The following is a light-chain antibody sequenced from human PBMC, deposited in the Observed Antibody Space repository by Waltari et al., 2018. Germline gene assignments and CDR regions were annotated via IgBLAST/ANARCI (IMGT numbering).Light chain of an antibody. Sequence: DILLTQSPVFLSAFVGDRVTISFRSSQTVNTYLNWYQQKLGEAPKLLIYAASTLQSGVPPRFSGTGSGTVFTLLILSLQPEDFATYVCQQSYSTPYTFGPGT. J-gene: IGKJ2*01. CDR3: QQSYSTPYT. CDR2: AAS. V-gene: IGKV1-39*01. CDR1: QTVNTY.